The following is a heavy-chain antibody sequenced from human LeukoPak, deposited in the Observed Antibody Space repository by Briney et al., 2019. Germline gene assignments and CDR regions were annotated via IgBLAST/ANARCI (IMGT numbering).Heavy chain of an antibody. Sequence: GGPVKVSCKASGYTLTSYDINWVRQATGQGLEWMGWMNPNSGNIVYAQKFHGRVTITRNTSIGTAYMELSSLRSEDTAVYYCARGRGSPYDDYGPVDYWGQGTLVTVSS. CDR3: ARGRGSPYDDYGPVDY. CDR2: MNPNSGNI. CDR1: GYTLTSYD. V-gene: IGHV1-8*03. J-gene: IGHJ4*02. D-gene: IGHD4-17*01.